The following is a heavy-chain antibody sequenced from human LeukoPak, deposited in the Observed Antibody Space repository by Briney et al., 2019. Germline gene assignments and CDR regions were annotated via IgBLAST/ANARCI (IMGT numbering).Heavy chain of an antibody. V-gene: IGHV3-53*01. CDR3: ARATSITIFGVVTPYYFDY. CDR2: IYSGGST. D-gene: IGHD3-3*01. J-gene: IGHJ4*02. CDR1: GFTVSSNY. Sequence: GGSLRLSCAASGFTVSSNYMSWVRQAPGKGLEWVSVIYSGGSTYYADSVKGRFTISRDNAKNSLYLQMNSLRAEDTAVYYCARATSITIFGVVTPYYFDYWGQGTLVTVSS.